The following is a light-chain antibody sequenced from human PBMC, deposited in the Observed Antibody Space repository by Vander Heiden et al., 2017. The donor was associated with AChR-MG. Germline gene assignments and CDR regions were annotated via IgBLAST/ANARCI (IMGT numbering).Light chain of an antibody. J-gene: IGLJ2*01. CDR3: QAWDSSTVV. V-gene: IGLV3-1*01. Sequence: SYELTQPPSVSVSRGQTASITCSGDKLGDKYSCWYQQKPGQSPVLVIYQDTKRPSGIPERFSGSNSGNTAPLTISGTQAMDEADYYCQAWDSSTVVFGGGTKLTVL. CDR1: KLGDKY. CDR2: QDT.